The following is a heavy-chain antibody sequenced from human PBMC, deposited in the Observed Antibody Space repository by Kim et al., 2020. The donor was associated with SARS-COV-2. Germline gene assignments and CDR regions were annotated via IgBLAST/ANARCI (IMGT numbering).Heavy chain of an antibody. CDR2: IYYSGST. CDR1: GGSISSYY. J-gene: IGHJ6*02. V-gene: IGHV4-59*13. Sequence: SETLSLTCTVSGGSISSYYWSWIRQPPGKGLEWIGYIYYSGSTNYNPSLKSRVTISVDTSKNQFSLKLSSVTAADTAVYYCARGGHTAGDLYYYYYGMDVWGQGTTVTVSS. CDR3: ARGGHTAGDLYYYYYGMDV. D-gene: IGHD5-18*01.